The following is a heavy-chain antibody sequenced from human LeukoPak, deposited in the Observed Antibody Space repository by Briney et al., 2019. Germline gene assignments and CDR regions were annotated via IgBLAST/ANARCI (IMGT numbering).Heavy chain of an antibody. V-gene: IGHV1-8*01. CDR1: GYTFTSHD. J-gene: IGHJ5*02. CDR2: MNPSSVTT. D-gene: IGHD6-19*01. CDR3: ARVAVAGTGDWFDP. Sequence: GASVKVSCKASGYTFTSHDINWVRQATGQGLEWMGWMNPSSVTTGSAQKFQGRVTMTWNTSISTAYMELSGLRSEDTAVYYCARVAVAGTGDWFDPWGQGTLSPSPQ.